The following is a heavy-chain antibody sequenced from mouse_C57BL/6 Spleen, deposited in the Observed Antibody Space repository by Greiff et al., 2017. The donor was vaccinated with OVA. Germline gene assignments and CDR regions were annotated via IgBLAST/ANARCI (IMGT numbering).Heavy chain of an antibody. D-gene: IGHD1-1*01. J-gene: IGHJ4*01. CDR1: GFSLTSYG. CDR2: IWSDGST. CDR3: ARHGGYGSSYGYAMDY. V-gene: IGHV2-6-1*01. Sequence: VQLVESGPGLVAPSQSLSITCTVSGFSLTSYGVHWVRQPPGKGLEWLVVIWSDGSTTYNSALKSRLSISKDNSKSQVFLKMNSLQTDDTARYYCARHGGYGSSYGYAMDYWGQGTSVTVSS.